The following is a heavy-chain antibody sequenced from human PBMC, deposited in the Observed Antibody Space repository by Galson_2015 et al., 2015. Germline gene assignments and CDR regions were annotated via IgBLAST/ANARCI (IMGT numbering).Heavy chain of an antibody. CDR2: ISYDGSNK. Sequence: SLRLSCAASGFTFSSYGMHWVRQAPGKGLEWVAVISYDGSNKYYADSVKGRFTISRDNSKNTLYLQMNSLRAEDTAVYYCAKDAWFGESYYMDVWGKGTTVTVSS. V-gene: IGHV3-30*18. CDR3: AKDAWFGESYYMDV. J-gene: IGHJ6*03. D-gene: IGHD3-10*01. CDR1: GFTFSSYG.